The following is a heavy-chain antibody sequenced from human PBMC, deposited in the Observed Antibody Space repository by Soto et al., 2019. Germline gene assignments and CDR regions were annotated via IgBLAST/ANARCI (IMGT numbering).Heavy chain of an antibody. V-gene: IGHV3-23*01. CDR1: GFTFSSYA. J-gene: IGHJ4*02. CDR2: ISGSSGST. Sequence: GGSLRLSCAASGFTFSSYAMSWVRQAPGKGLEWVSGISGSSGSTYYADSVKGRFTISRDNSKNTLYLQMNSLRAGETALYYCAKHYCSSASCYLTADWGQGTLVTVSS. CDR3: AKHYCSSASCYLTAD. D-gene: IGHD2-2*01.